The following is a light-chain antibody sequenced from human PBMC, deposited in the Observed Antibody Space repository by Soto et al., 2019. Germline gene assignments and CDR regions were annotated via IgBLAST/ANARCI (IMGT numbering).Light chain of an antibody. CDR1: QSVRSTY. V-gene: IGKV3-20*01. J-gene: IGKJ4*01. CDR2: GVS. CDR3: QQYGAYPLT. Sequence: EIVLTQSPGTLSLSPGERATLSCRASQSVRSTYLAWYQQKPGLAPRLLIFGVSNRATGIPDRFSGSGSETDFTLTISRLEPEDFAVYYCQQYGAYPLTFGGGTRVEIK.